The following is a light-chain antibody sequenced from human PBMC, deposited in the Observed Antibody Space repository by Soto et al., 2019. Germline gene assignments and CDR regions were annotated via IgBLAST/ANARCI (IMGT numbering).Light chain of an antibody. V-gene: IGLV2-14*01. J-gene: IGLJ1*01. CDR1: SSDIGRYNY. CDR2: DVS. Sequence: QSALTQPASVSGSPGQSITISCTGTSSDIGRYNYVSWYQQYPDKAPKFMIYDVSNRPSGVSNRFSGSKSGNTASLTISGLQAEDEADYYCSSYISSSTYVFGTGTKLTVL. CDR3: SSYISSSTYV.